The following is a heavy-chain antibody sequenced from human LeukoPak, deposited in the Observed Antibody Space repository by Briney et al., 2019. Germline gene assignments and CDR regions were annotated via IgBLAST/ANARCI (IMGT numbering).Heavy chain of an antibody. D-gene: IGHD5-18*01. Sequence: KSSETLSLTCTVSGGSVSSGSYYWSWIRQPPGKGLEWIGYIYYSGSTNYNPSLKSRVPISVDTSKNQFSLKLSSVTAADTAVYYCASRGRGAMANFDYWGQGTLVTVSS. CDR1: GGSVSSGSYY. V-gene: IGHV4-61*01. CDR3: ASRGRGAMANFDY. J-gene: IGHJ4*02. CDR2: IYYSGST.